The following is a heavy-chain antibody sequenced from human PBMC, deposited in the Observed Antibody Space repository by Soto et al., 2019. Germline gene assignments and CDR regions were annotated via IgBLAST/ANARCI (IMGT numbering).Heavy chain of an antibody. CDR1: GFTFSSYA. J-gene: IGHJ4*02. CDR2: ISGSGGST. CDR3: AKYHDSSGYYNFDY. V-gene: IGHV3-23*01. D-gene: IGHD3-22*01. Sequence: EVQLLESGGGLVQPGGSLRLSCAASGFTFSSYAMSWVRQAPGKGLEWVSTISGSGGSTYYADSVKGRFTISRDNSKNTMYLQMNSLRAEDTAVYYCAKYHDSSGYYNFDYWGQGTLVTVSS.